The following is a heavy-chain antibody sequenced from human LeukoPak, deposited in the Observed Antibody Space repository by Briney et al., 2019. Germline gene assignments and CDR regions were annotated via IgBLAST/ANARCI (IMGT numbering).Heavy chain of an antibody. D-gene: IGHD1-26*01. CDR2: INPNSGGT. V-gene: IGHV1-2*02. CDR1: GYTFTGYY. CDR3: ARDNSVGDVAWWFDP. Sequence: VKVSCKASGYTFTGYYMHWVRQAPGQGLEWMGWINPNSGGTNYAQKFQGRVTMTRDMSTTTDYMELSSLRSDDTAVYYCARDNSVGDVAWWFDPWGQGTLVTVSS. J-gene: IGHJ5*02.